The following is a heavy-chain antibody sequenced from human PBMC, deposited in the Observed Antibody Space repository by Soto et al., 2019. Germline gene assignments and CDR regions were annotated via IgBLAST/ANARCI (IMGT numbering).Heavy chain of an antibody. CDR2: IIPIFGTA. CDR3: AEGGGSYGRNWFDP. Sequence: SVKVSCKASGGTFSSYAISWVRQAPGQGLEWMGGIIPIFGTANYAQKFQGRVTITADESTSTAYMELSSLRSEDTAVYYCAEGGGSYGRNWFDPWGQGTLVTVSS. CDR1: GGTFSSYA. J-gene: IGHJ5*02. V-gene: IGHV1-69*13. D-gene: IGHD1-26*01.